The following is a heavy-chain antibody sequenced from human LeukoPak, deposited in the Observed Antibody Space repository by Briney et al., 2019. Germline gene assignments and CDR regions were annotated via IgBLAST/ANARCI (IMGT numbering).Heavy chain of an antibody. CDR1: GYTFTSYD. CDR3: ARDEGIMITFGGVIVLDY. D-gene: IGHD3-16*02. Sequence: ASVEVSCKASGYTFTSYDINWVRQATGQGLEWMGWISAYNGNTNYAQKLQGRVTMTTDTSTSTAYMELRSLRSDDTAVYYCARDEGIMITFGGVIVLDYWGQGTLVTVSS. V-gene: IGHV1-18*01. J-gene: IGHJ4*02. CDR2: ISAYNGNT.